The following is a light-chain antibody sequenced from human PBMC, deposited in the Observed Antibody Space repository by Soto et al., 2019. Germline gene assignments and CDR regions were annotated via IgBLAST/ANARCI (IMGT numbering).Light chain of an antibody. J-gene: IGLJ3*02. CDR2: EVT. V-gene: IGLV2-14*01. CDR1: SSDIGGYNY. CDR3: SSYTSSSTLV. Sequence: QSALTQPASVSGSPGQSITISFTGTSSDIGGYNYVSWYQQHPGKAPKLMIYEVTNRPSGVSSRFSGSKSGNTASLTISALQAEDEADYYCSSYTSSSTLVFGGGTKVTVL.